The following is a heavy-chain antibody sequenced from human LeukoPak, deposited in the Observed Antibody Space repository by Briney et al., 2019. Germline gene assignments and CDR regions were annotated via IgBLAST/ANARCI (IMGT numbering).Heavy chain of an antibody. V-gene: IGHV3-30-3*01. CDR3: MRDYMGWFDP. CDR1: GFSLSNFQ. CDR2: ISLDGSTE. J-gene: IGHJ5*02. Sequence: PGGSLRLSCVASGFSLSNFQMYWVRQAPGKGLEWVSIISLDGSTEFYADSVKGRFTISRDTASNTMHLEMNNLRIEDTAVYYCMRDYMGWFDPWGQGSLSPSPQ. D-gene: IGHD3-10*01.